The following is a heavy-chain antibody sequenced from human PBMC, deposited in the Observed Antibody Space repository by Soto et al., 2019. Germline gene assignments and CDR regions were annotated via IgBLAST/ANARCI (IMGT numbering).Heavy chain of an antibody. Sequence: GASVKVSCKASGYTFTSYAMHWVRQAPGQRLEWMGWISPGNGDTRYSRNFQGRVTMTSDTPANTGYMELSSLRSEDTAVYYCARGEFLGPLNGKDSWGQGTLVTSPQ. J-gene: IGHJ4*02. D-gene: IGHD3-16*01. V-gene: IGHV1-3*01. CDR3: ARGEFLGPLNGKDS. CDR1: GYTFTSYA. CDR2: ISPGNGDT.